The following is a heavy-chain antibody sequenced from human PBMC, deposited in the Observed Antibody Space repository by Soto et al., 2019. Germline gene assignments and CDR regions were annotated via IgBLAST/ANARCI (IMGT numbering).Heavy chain of an antibody. D-gene: IGHD3-3*01. CDR2: IYYSGST. V-gene: IGHV4-31*03. CDR1: GGSISSGGYY. Sequence: TSETLSLTCTVSGGSISSGGYYWSWIRQHPGKGLEWIGYIYYSGSTYYNPSLKSRVTISVDTSKNQFSLKLSSVTAADTAVYYCARGMDFWSGYWDYWGQGTLVTVSS. J-gene: IGHJ4*02. CDR3: ARGMDFWSGYWDY.